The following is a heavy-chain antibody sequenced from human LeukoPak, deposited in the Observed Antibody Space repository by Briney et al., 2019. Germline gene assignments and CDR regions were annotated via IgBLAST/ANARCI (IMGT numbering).Heavy chain of an antibody. CDR2: ITRYGNT. CDR1: GGPVSGYY. J-gene: IGHJ2*01. V-gene: IGHV4-34*01. D-gene: IGHD2-21*01. Sequence: SETLSLTCGVSGGPVSGYYWSWLRQSPGKGLEWIGEITRYGNTNYNPSLKSRVVISKDTSKSQISLTLISLTAADTAVYFCARLDQLIVDYWYFDLWGRGTQVTVSS. CDR3: ARLDQLIVDYWYFDL.